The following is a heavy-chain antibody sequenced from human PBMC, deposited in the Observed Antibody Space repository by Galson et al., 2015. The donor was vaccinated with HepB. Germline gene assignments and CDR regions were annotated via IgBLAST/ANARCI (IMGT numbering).Heavy chain of an antibody. CDR3: TTDLNYYDSSGYEYYFDY. Sequence: SLRLSCAASGFTFSNAWMSWVRQAPGKGLEWVGRIKSKTDGGTTDYAAPVKGRFTISRDDSKNTLYLQMNSLKTEDTAVYYCTTDLNYYDSSGYEYYFDYWGQGTLVTVSS. J-gene: IGHJ4*01. CDR2: IKSKTDGGTT. V-gene: IGHV3-15*01. D-gene: IGHD3-22*01. CDR1: GFTFSNAW.